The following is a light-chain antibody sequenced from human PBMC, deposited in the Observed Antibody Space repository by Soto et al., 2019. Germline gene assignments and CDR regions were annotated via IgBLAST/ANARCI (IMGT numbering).Light chain of an antibody. J-gene: IGKJ5*01. CDR3: QQRSNWPS. CDR2: DAS. CDR1: QSVSSY. V-gene: IGKV3-11*01. Sequence: IVLTQSPATLSLSPGERATLSCRASQSVSSYLAWYQHKPGQAPRLLIYDASNRATVIPARFSSSGSGTDFTLTISSLEPENFALYYCQQRSNWPSCGQGTRLEIK.